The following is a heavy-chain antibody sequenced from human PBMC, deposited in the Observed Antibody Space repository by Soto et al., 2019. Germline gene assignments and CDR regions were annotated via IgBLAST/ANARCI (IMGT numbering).Heavy chain of an antibody. V-gene: IGHV1-69*13. CDR2: IIPIFGTA. CDR1: GGTFSSYA. J-gene: IGHJ4*02. D-gene: IGHD6-13*01. Sequence: ASVKVSCKASGGTFSSYAISWVRQAPGQGLEWMGGIIPIFGTANYAQKFQGRVTITADESTSTAYMELSSLRSEDTAVYYCARSRGTAAAGTGIDYWGQGTLVTVSS. CDR3: ARSRGTAAAGTGIDY.